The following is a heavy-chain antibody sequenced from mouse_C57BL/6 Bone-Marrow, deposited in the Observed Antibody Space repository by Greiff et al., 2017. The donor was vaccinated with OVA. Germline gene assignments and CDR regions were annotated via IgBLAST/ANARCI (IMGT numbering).Heavy chain of an antibody. CDR3: ARDYDYGPFAY. J-gene: IGHJ3*01. CDR1: GYTFTSYW. D-gene: IGHD2-4*01. Sequence: QVQLQQPGAELVKPGASVKLSCKASGYTFTSYWMQWVKQRPGQGLEWIGEIDPSASYTNYNQKFKGKATLTVDTSSSTAYLQLSSLTSEDSAVYYCARDYDYGPFAYWGQGTLVTVSA. CDR2: IDPSASYT. V-gene: IGHV1-50*01.